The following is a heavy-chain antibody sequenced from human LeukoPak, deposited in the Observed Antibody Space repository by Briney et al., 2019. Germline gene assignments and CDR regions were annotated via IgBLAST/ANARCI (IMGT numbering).Heavy chain of an antibody. Sequence: SETLSLTCTVSGGSISSSSYYWGWIRQPPGKGLEWIGSIYYSGSTYYNPSLKSRVTISVDTSKNQFSLKLSSVTAADTAVYYCAREHEAVAGTSRYYYYYMDVWGKGTTVTVSS. CDR1: GGSISSSSYY. J-gene: IGHJ6*03. V-gene: IGHV4-39*07. CDR2: IYYSGST. D-gene: IGHD6-19*01. CDR3: AREHEAVAGTSRYYYYYMDV.